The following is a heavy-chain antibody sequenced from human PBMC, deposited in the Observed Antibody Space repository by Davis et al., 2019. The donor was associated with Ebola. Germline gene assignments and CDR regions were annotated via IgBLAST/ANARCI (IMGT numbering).Heavy chain of an antibody. CDR2: ISPYNGHT. V-gene: IGHV1-18*01. D-gene: IGHD3-16*01. Sequence: ASVKVSCKASGYSFASYSVTWVRRAPGQGLEWIGWISPYNGHTSYAQKFQGRVSMTTDTSTSTVYMELSSLRSEDTAVYYCARDRRKRGREDYFDYWGQGTLVTVSS. J-gene: IGHJ4*02. CDR1: GYSFASYS. CDR3: ARDRRKRGREDYFDY.